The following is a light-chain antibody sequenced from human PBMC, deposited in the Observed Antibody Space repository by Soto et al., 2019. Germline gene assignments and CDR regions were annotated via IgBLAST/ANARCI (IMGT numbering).Light chain of an antibody. CDR3: CSYAGSSTFSYA. Sequence: QSALTQPASVSGSPGQSITISCTGTSSDVGSYNLVSWYQQHPGKAPKPMIYEVSKRPSGVSNRFSGSKSGNTASLTISGLQAEDEADYYCCSYAGSSTFSYAFGTGTKVTVL. J-gene: IGLJ1*01. V-gene: IGLV2-23*02. CDR1: SSDVGSYNL. CDR2: EVS.